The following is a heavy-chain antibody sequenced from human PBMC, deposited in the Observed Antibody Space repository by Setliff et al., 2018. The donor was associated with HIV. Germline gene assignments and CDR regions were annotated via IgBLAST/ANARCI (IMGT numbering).Heavy chain of an antibody. J-gene: IGHJ6*03. CDR1: GFTFSDSW. CDR3: ARDLHWAFDYYYMDV. Sequence: GGSLRLSCIGSGFTFSDSWMTWVRQAPGKGLEWVANINPDGSEQFYVDSVKGRFTISRDNGKNSLYLQMSSLRAEDTALYYCARDLHWAFDYYYMDVWGKGTTVTVSS. D-gene: IGHD7-27*01. V-gene: IGHV3-7*03. CDR2: INPDGSEQ.